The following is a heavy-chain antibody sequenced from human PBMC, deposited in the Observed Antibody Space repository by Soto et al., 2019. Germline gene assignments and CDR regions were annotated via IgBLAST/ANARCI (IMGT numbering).Heavy chain of an antibody. CDR2: ISAYNGNT. V-gene: IGHV1-18*01. Sequence: ASVKVSCKASGYTFTSYGISWVRQAPGQGLEWMGWISAYNGNTNYAQKLQGRVTMTTDTSTSTAYMELRSLRSDDTAVYYCARDIPSTYSSSIVFYYYSGMDVWGQGTTVTVSS. CDR1: GYTFTSYG. D-gene: IGHD6-6*01. J-gene: IGHJ6*02. CDR3: ARDIPSTYSSSIVFYYYSGMDV.